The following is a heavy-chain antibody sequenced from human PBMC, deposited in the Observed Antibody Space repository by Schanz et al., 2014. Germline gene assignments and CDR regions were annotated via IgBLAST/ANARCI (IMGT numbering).Heavy chain of an antibody. CDR1: GFTFSDYY. CDR2: IKQDGSEK. Sequence: VHLVESGGGLVKPGGSLRLSCAASGFTFSDYYMTWIRQAPGEGLEWVANIKQDGSEKYYVDSVKGRFTISRDNSKNTLYLQMNSLRGDDTAIYYCVKGGTNTLDSWGQGTLVTVSS. V-gene: IGHV3-7*01. J-gene: IGHJ4*02. CDR3: VKGGTNTLDS.